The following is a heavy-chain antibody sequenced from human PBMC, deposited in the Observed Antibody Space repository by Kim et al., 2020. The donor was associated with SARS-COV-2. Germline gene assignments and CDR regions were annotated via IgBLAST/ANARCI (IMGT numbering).Heavy chain of an antibody. J-gene: IGHJ4*02. Sequence: SETLSLTCAVYGGSFSGYYWSWIRQPPGKGLEWIGEINHSGSTNYNPSLKSRVTISVDTSKNQFSLKLSSVTAADTAVYYCARTSYYYGSGRQGYWGQGTLVTVSS. D-gene: IGHD3-10*01. CDR3: ARTSYYYGSGRQGY. CDR1: GGSFSGYY. V-gene: IGHV4-34*01. CDR2: INHSGST.